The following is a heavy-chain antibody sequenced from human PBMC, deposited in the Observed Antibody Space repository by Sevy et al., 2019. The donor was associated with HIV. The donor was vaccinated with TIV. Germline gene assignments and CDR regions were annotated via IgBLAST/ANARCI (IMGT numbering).Heavy chain of an antibody. CDR2: TNPNSGNT. D-gene: IGHD2-2*02. Sequence: ASVKVSCKASGYTITSYDINWVRQATGQGLEWMGWTNPNSGNTGYAQKFQGRVTMTRNTSISTAYMELSSLRSEDTAVYYCARVYCSSTSCYMFDYWGQGTLVTVSS. J-gene: IGHJ4*02. CDR1: GYTITSYD. V-gene: IGHV1-8*01. CDR3: ARVYCSSTSCYMFDY.